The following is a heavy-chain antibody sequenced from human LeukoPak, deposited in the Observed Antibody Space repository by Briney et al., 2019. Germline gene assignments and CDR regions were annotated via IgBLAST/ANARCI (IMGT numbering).Heavy chain of an antibody. CDR1: GFTFSSYD. V-gene: IGHV3-13*01. D-gene: IGHD3-22*01. CDR2: IGTAGDT. Sequence: GSLRLSCATSGFTFSSYDMHWVRQATGKGLEWVSAIGTAGDTYYPGSVKGRFTISRENAKNSLYLQMNSLRAGDTAVYYCARSVDSSSRSAFDIWGQGTMVTVSS. J-gene: IGHJ3*02. CDR3: ARSVDSSSRSAFDI.